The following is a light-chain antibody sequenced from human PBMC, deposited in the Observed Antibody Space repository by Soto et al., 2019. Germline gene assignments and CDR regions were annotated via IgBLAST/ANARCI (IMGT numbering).Light chain of an antibody. V-gene: IGKV1-6*01. J-gene: IGKJ1*01. CDR2: AAS. Sequence: AIQMTQSPSSLSASVGDRVTITCRASQGIRNELGWYQQRPGKAPKLLIYAASTLESGVPSRFSASGSGTDFTLTISSLRPEDFATYYCLQDSNSPRTFGQGTKVEIK. CDR3: LQDSNSPRT. CDR1: QGIRNE.